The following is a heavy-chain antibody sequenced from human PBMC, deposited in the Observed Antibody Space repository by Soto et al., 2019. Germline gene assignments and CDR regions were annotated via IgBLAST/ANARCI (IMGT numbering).Heavy chain of an antibody. V-gene: IGHV1-69*06. D-gene: IGHD5-12*01. CDR1: GGTFSSLS. Sequence: VQLVQSGAEVKRPGSSVKVSCKPSGGTFSSLSITWVRQAPGQGLQWVGAIVPIFGTTNYAQKFQDRVAISADKSTTTAYMDLSSLRSEDTAVYYCATAYRGYEAEALDVWGQGTKVTVSS. CDR3: ATAYRGYEAEALDV. CDR2: IVPIFGTT. J-gene: IGHJ3*01.